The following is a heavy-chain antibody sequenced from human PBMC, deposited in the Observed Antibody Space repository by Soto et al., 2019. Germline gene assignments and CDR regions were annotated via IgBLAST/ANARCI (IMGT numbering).Heavy chain of an antibody. V-gene: IGHV4-59*01. CDR1: GGSINNNF. D-gene: IGHD5-12*01. Sequence: QVQLQESGPGLVKPLETLSLTCTVSGGSINNNFWGWIRQPPGKGLEWIGYVYYDGHTDYNPSLESRVTIAADTSKNQFALRLTSVTAADTAVYYCARDLFGGYCLDYWGQGALVTVSS. CDR2: VYYDGHT. CDR3: ARDLFGGYCLDY. J-gene: IGHJ4*02.